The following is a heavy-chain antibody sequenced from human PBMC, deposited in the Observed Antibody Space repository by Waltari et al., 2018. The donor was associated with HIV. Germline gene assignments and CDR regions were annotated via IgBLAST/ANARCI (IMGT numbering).Heavy chain of an antibody. Sequence: QLLESGGGLVEPGGSLRLSCAASGFIFTDFAMDWVRQAPGKGLEWVSAIRGGGETFYADSVKGRFTISRDNSKNTLYLQMNSLRADVAAVYYCVKDSGRAADVFDLWGQGTMVTVSS. CDR3: VKDSGRAADVFDL. V-gene: IGHV3-23*01. D-gene: IGHD3-10*01. CDR2: IRGGGET. J-gene: IGHJ3*01. CDR1: GFIFTDFA.